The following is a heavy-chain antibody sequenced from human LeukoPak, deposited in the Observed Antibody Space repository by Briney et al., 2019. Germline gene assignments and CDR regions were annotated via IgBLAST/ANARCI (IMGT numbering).Heavy chain of an antibody. D-gene: IGHD2-15*01. Sequence: SETLSLTCTVSGGSVSSGSYYWSWIRQPPGTGLEWIGYIYYSGSTNYNPSLKSRVTISVDTSKNQFSLKLSSVTAADTAVYYCARGVVVVVAATLAEFDYWGQGTLVTVSS. CDR2: IYYSGST. CDR3: ARGVVVVVAATLAEFDY. CDR1: GGSVSSGSYY. V-gene: IGHV4-61*01. J-gene: IGHJ4*02.